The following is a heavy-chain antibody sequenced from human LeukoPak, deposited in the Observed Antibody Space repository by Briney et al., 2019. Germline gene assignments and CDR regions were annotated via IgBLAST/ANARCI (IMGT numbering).Heavy chain of an antibody. J-gene: IGHJ3*02. CDR2: ISFDGSDK. CDR1: GFTFSNYA. CDR3: ARDRLAYWDGAYYDAFDI. D-gene: IGHD1-26*01. Sequence: GGSLRLSCAASGFTFSNYAMHWVRQAPGKGLEWVAVISFDGSDKYYTDSVKGRFTISRDNSKNTLSLQMNSLTAEDTAVYYCARDRLAYWDGAYYDAFDIWGQGTLVTVSS. V-gene: IGHV3-30*04.